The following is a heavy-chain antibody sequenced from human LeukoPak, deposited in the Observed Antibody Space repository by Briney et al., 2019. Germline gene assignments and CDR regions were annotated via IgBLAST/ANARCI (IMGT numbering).Heavy chain of an antibody. CDR1: EFPFNAYW. J-gene: IGHJ4*02. V-gene: IGHV3-7*01. CDR2: INQDGSEK. Sequence: PGGSLRLSCAASEFPFNAYWMSWVRQAPGKGLECVANINQDGSEKYYIDSVRGRFTISRDNARNSLYLQMNSLRAEDTAVYYCARLGRWTRLWSYGIWGRGTLVTVSS. CDR3: ARLGRWTRLWSYGI. D-gene: IGHD4-23*01.